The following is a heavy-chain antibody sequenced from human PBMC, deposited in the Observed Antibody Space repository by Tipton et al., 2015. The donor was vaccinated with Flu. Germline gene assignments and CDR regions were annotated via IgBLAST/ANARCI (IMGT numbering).Heavy chain of an antibody. CDR1: GYSISSGYY. D-gene: IGHD3-16*01. V-gene: IGHV4-38-2*01. Sequence: TLSLTCAVSGYSISSGYYWGWIRQPPGKGLVWIGSIYHSGSTYYNPSLKSRVTISVDTSKNQFSLKLSSVTAADTAVYYCARADTDYDYVSAYFDYWGQGTLVTVSS. CDR3: ARADTDYDYVSAYFDY. J-gene: IGHJ4*02. CDR2: IYHSGST.